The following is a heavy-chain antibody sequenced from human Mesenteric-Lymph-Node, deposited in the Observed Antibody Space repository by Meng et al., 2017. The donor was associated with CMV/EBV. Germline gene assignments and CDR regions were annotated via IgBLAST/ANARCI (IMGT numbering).Heavy chain of an antibody. V-gene: IGHV4-31*03. CDR3: TRDLLFTRLEVAVGDFYGMDV. J-gene: IGHJ6*02. CDR2: IFYTGST. Sequence: SETLSLTCTVSGVSINSGGYYWTWIRQHPGKGLEWIGYIFYTGSTYYNPSLKSRLSISVDMSKNQFFLKLNSVTAADTAVYYCTRDLLFTRLEVAVGDFYGMDVWGQGTTVTVSS. CDR1: GVSINSGGYY. D-gene: IGHD6-19*01.